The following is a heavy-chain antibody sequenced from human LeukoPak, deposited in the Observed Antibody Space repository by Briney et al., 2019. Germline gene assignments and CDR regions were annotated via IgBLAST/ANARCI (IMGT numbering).Heavy chain of an antibody. J-gene: IGHJ4*02. CDR1: GGSISSGSYY. CDR2: IYTSGST. D-gene: IGHD3-22*01. CDR3: AREVFKYYDSSGYSNPYFDY. V-gene: IGHV4-61*02. Sequence: SQTLSLTCTVSGGSISSGSYYWSWIRQPAGKGLEWIGRIYTSGSTNYNPSLKSRVTISVDTSKNQFSLKLSSVTAADTAVYYCAREVFKYYDSSGYSNPYFDYWGQGTLVTVSS.